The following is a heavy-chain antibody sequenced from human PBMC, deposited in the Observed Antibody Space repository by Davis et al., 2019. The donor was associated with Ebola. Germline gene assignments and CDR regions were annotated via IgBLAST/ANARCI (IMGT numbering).Heavy chain of an antibody. CDR2: ISPYNGNR. CDR3: ARKNAMDV. Sequence: AASVKVSCKASGYTFTSSGITWVRQAPGQGLERMGWISPYNGNRHYAQRLQGRVTMTTDTSTSTGYMELRTLRSDDTAVYYCARKNAMDVWGQGTTVTVSS. CDR1: GYTFTSSG. V-gene: IGHV1-18*01. J-gene: IGHJ6*02.